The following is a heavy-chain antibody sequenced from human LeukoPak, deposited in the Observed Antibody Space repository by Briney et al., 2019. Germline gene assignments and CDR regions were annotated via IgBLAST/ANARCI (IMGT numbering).Heavy chain of an antibody. CDR2: INAGNGNT. Sequence: ASVKVSCKASGYTFTSYAMHWVRQSPGQRLAWMGWINAGNGNTKYSQKFQGRVTITRDTSESTAYMELSSLRSEDTAVYYCAREIDSSGWYYFDYWGQGTLVTVSS. V-gene: IGHV1-3*01. J-gene: IGHJ4*02. D-gene: IGHD6-19*01. CDR1: GYTFTSYA. CDR3: AREIDSSGWYYFDY.